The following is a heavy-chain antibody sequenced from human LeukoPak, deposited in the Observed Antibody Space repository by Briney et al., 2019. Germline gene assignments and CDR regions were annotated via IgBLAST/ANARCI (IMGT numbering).Heavy chain of an antibody. D-gene: IGHD3-22*01. CDR1: GGSISSYY. Sequence: PSETLSLTCTVSGGSISSYYWSWIRQSPGKGLEWIGYIYSSGSTNYNPSLKGRVTISVDTSKNHFSLKLSSVTAADTAVYFCARDHYYNSSGYTFGYWGQGTLATVSS. V-gene: IGHV4-59*01. CDR3: ARDHYYNSSGYTFGY. CDR2: IYSSGST. J-gene: IGHJ4*02.